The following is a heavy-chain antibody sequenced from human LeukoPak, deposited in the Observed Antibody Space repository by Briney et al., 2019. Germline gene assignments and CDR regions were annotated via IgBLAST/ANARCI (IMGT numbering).Heavy chain of an antibody. Sequence: KPGGSLRLSCAASGFTFSSYSMNWVRQTPGKGLEWVSSISSSSSYIYYADSVKGRFTISRDNAKNSLYLQMNSLRAEDTAVYYCARDPTGQLLSRYYYMDVWGKGTTVTISS. V-gene: IGHV3-21*01. CDR1: GFTFSSYS. CDR3: ARDPTGQLLSRYYYMDV. J-gene: IGHJ6*03. D-gene: IGHD2-2*01. CDR2: ISSSSSYI.